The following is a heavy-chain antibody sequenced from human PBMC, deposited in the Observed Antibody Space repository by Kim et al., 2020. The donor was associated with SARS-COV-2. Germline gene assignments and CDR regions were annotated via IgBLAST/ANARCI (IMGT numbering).Heavy chain of an antibody. CDR1: GYSFSSYA. D-gene: IGHD2-2*01. V-gene: IGHV1-3*01. Sequence: ASVKVSCKASGYSFSSYAIHWVRQAPGQRLEWMGWINAGKGNTKYSQKFQARVTFTRDTSANTAYMELSSLRSEDTAVYFCARDSGGYCSSTSCLNYGMDVWGQGTAGTVSS. CDR3: ARDSGGYCSSTSCLNYGMDV. J-gene: IGHJ6*02. CDR2: INAGKGNT.